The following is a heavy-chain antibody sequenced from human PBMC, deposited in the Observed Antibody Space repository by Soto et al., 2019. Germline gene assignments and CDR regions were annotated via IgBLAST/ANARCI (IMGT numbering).Heavy chain of an antibody. J-gene: IGHJ5*02. V-gene: IGHV3-21*01. D-gene: IGHD3-10*01. Sequence: GGSLRLSCAASGFTFSSYSMNWVRQAPGKGLEWVSSISSSSSYIYYADSVKGRFTISRDNAKNSLYLQMNSLRAEDTAVYYCARCSMVQGVKWFDPWGQGTLVTVSS. CDR2: ISSSSSYI. CDR3: ARCSMVQGVKWFDP. CDR1: GFTFSSYS.